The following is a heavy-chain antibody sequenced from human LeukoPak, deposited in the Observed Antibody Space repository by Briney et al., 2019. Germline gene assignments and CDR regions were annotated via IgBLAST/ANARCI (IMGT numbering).Heavy chain of an antibody. J-gene: IGHJ2*01. CDR3: AKIVEDIVGGNGNWYFDL. D-gene: IGHD2-15*01. CDR1: GFTFSNYG. V-gene: IGHV3-30*02. Sequence: GGSLRLSCAASGFTFSNYGMHWVRQAPGKGLEWVAFIRYDGSNEYYADSVKGRFTISRDNSKNTLYLQMNSLRTEDTAVYYCAKIVEDIVGGNGNWYFDLWGRGTLVTVSS. CDR2: IRYDGSNE.